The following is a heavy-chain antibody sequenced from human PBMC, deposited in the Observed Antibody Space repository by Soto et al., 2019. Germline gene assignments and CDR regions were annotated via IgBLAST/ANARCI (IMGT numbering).Heavy chain of an antibody. Sequence: QVQLVESGGGVVQPGRSLRLSCAASGFTFSSYGMHWVRQAPGKGLEWVAVIWYDGSNKYYADSVKGRFTISRDNSKNTLYMKMNSRSADDTAVYYCAREEGLRNSSGWYGCFDYWGQGTLVTVAS. CDR2: IWYDGSNK. CDR1: GFTFSSYG. CDR3: AREEGLRNSSGWYGCFDY. D-gene: IGHD6-13*01. V-gene: IGHV3-33*01. J-gene: IGHJ4*02.